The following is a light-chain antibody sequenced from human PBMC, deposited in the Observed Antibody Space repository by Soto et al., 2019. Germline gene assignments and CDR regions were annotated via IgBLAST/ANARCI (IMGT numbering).Light chain of an antibody. CDR3: QQYHNWPWT. CDR1: QSISDT. J-gene: IGKJ1*01. V-gene: IGKV3-15*01. Sequence: EIVMTQSPATLSVSPGGRATLSCRASQSISDTLAWYQQKPGQAPRLLIHGASTRAPGFPARFSGSGSGTDFTLTIRSLQSEAFALYYCQQYHNWPWTFGQGTKVDIK. CDR2: GAS.